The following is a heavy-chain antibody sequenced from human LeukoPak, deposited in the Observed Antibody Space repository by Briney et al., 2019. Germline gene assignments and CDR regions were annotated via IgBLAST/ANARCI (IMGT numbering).Heavy chain of an antibody. Sequence: SETLSLTCTVSGGSISSYYWSWIRQPAGKGLEWIGRIYTSGSTNYNPSLKSRVTMSVDTSKNQFSLKLSCVTAADTAVYYCAREEYNWNDVGWFDPWGQGTLVTVSS. CDR3: AREEYNWNDVGWFDP. CDR2: IYTSGST. D-gene: IGHD1-1*01. CDR1: GGSISSYY. V-gene: IGHV4-4*07. J-gene: IGHJ5*02.